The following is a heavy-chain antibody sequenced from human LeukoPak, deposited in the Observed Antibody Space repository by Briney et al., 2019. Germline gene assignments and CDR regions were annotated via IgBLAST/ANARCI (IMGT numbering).Heavy chain of an antibody. V-gene: IGHV3-23*01. D-gene: IGHD2-2*01. J-gene: IGHJ4*02. CDR3: AKGYCSSTSCYAAYFDY. Sequence: EESLRLSCAASGFAFSSYAMSWVRQAPGKGLEWVSGISSSGGNTYYADSVKGRFTISRDNSKNTLYLQMNSLRAEDTAVYYRAKGYCSSTSCYAAYFDYWGQGSLVTVSS. CDR2: ISSSGGNT. CDR1: GFAFSSYA.